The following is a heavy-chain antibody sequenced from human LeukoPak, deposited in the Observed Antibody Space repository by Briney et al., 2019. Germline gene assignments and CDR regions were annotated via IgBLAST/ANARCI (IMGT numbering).Heavy chain of an antibody. CDR1: GFTFSRYW. Sequence: GGSLRLSCATSGFTFSRYWMHWVRHAPGKGLVWVSRINSDGSITNYADSVKGRYTVSRDNAKNTLYLQMNSLRAEDTAVYYCARVDDYGDYFDYWGQGTVVTVSS. V-gene: IGHV3-74*01. CDR2: INSDGSIT. CDR3: ARVDDYGDYFDY. D-gene: IGHD4-17*01. J-gene: IGHJ4*02.